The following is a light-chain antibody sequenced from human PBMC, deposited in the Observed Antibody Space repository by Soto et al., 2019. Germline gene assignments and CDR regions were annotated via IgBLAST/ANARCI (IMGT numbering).Light chain of an antibody. CDR1: QSISSF. V-gene: IGKV1-39*01. Sequence: DIQMTQSPSSLSASVGDRVTITCRASQSISSFLNWYQYKPGKAPKLLIYAASSLQSGVPSRFSGSGSGTDFTLTISSLQPEDFATYYCQQSYSTPPWTFGQGTKVEIK. CDR2: AAS. J-gene: IGKJ1*01. CDR3: QQSYSTPPWT.